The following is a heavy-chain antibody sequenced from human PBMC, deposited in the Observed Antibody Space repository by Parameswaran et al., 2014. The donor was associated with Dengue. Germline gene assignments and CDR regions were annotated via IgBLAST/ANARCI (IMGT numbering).Heavy chain of an antibody. CDR3: ARAGFYYDSSGYNDAFDI. D-gene: IGHD3-22*01. V-gene: IGHV4-61*03. Sequence: WIRQPPGKGLEWIGYIYYSGSTYYNPSLKSRVTISLGTSKSHFSLRLTSVTAADTAVYYCARAGFYYDSSGYNDAFDIWGQGTMVTVSS. CDR2: IYYSGST. J-gene: IGHJ3*02.